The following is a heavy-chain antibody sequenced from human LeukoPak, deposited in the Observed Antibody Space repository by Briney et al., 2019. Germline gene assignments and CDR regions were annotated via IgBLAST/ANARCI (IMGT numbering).Heavy chain of an antibody. J-gene: IGHJ4*02. D-gene: IGHD3-10*01. V-gene: IGHV3-23*01. CDR3: ARDYGSGDY. CDR1: GFTFDNYA. Sequence: GGSLRLSCAASGFTFDNYAMTWVRQGPGKGLEWIATISGSGGSTYYADSVKGRFTISRDNSKNTLYLQMNSLRAEDTAVYYCARDYGSGDYWGQGTLVTVSS. CDR2: ISGSGGST.